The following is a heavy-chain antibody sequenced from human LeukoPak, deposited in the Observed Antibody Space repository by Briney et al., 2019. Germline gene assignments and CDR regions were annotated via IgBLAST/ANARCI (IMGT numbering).Heavy chain of an antibody. CDR3: ARDMDSGSPYDY. J-gene: IGHJ4*02. Sequence: GGSLRLSCAASGFTFSSYSMNWVRQAPGKGLEWVSSISSSSSYTYYADSVKGRFTISRDNAKNSLYLQMNSLRAEDTAVYYCARDMDSGSPYDYWGQGTLVTVSS. V-gene: IGHV3-21*01. CDR1: GFTFSSYS. CDR2: ISSSSSYT. D-gene: IGHD1-1*01.